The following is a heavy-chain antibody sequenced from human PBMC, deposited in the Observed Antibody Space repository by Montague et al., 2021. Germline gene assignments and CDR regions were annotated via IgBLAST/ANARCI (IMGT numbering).Heavy chain of an antibody. CDR1: GGSISDYF. V-gene: IGHV4-59*13. D-gene: IGHD1-1*01. Sequence: SETRSLTCTVSGGSISDYFWTWIRQPPGQGLEWIGFISYSCSTNFNPSLKSRVTISLDTSKNQFSLNLSSVTAADTAVYYCARDTTTDGFDIWGQGTMVTVFS. CDR2: ISYSCST. J-gene: IGHJ3*02. CDR3: ARDTTTDGFDI.